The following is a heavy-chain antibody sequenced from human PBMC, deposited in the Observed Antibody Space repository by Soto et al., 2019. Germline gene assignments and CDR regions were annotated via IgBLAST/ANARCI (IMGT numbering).Heavy chain of an antibody. Sequence: PGESLKISCKGSGYSFTSYWIGWVRQMPGKGLEWMGTIYPGDSDTRYSPSFQGQVTISADKSISTAYLQWSSLKASDTAMYYCARQGSAYYDFWSGYYRSAFDIWGQGTMGTVSS. CDR2: IYPGDSDT. D-gene: IGHD3-3*01. CDR3: ARQGSAYYDFWSGYYRSAFDI. CDR1: GYSFTSYW. J-gene: IGHJ3*02. V-gene: IGHV5-51*01.